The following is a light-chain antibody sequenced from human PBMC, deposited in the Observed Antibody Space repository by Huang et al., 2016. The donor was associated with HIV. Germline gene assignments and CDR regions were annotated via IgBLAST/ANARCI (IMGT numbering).Light chain of an antibody. CDR1: QSVSSSY. V-gene: IGKV3-20*01. CDR3: QQYGSSPRT. CDR2: GAS. Sequence: DIVLTQSPGTLSLSPGERATPSCRASQSVSSSYLAWYQQKPGQAPRPLIYGASSRATGIPDRFSGSGSGTDFTLTISRLEPEDFAVYYCQQYGSSPRTFGQGTKVEIK. J-gene: IGKJ1*01.